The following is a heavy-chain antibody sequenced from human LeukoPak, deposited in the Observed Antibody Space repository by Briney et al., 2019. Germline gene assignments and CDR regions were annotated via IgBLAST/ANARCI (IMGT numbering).Heavy chain of an antibody. J-gene: IGHJ4*02. D-gene: IGHD6-19*01. V-gene: IGHV3-30*18. Sequence: GGSLRLSCAASGFTFRSYGMHWVRQAPGKGLECVAVISYHGRNKYYADSVKGRFTISRDNSKNTLYLQMNSLRAEDTAVYYCAKDLKQWLVKPPFDYWGQGTLVTVSS. CDR2: ISYHGRNK. CDR1: GFTFRSYG. CDR3: AKDLKQWLVKPPFDY.